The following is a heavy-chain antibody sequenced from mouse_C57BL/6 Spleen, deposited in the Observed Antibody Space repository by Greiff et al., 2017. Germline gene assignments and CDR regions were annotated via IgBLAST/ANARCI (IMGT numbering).Heavy chain of an antibody. CDR3: AREVYEYDEGSDYAMDY. CDR1: GYAFSSSW. CDR2: FYPGDGDT. V-gene: IGHV1-82*01. Sequence: VKLQQSGPELVKPGASVKISCKASGYAFSSSWMNWVKQRPGKGLEWIGRFYPGDGDTNYNGKFKGKATLTADKSSSTAYMQLSSLTSEDSAVYFCAREVYEYDEGSDYAMDYWGQGTSVTVSA. D-gene: IGHD2-4*01. J-gene: IGHJ4*01.